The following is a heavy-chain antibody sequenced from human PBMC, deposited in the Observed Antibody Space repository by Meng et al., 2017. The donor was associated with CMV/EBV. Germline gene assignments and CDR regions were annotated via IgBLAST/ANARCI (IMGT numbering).Heavy chain of an antibody. Sequence: GESLKISCAASGFTFSDYYMSWIRQAPGKGLEWVSYISSSGSTIYYADSVKGRFTIPRDNAKNSLYLQMNSLRAEDTAVYYCARGEVYCSSTSCYTYFDYWGQGTLVTVSS. CDR3: ARGEVYCSSTSCYTYFDY. CDR1: GFTFSDYY. D-gene: IGHD2-2*02. J-gene: IGHJ4*02. CDR2: ISSSGSTI. V-gene: IGHV3-11*01.